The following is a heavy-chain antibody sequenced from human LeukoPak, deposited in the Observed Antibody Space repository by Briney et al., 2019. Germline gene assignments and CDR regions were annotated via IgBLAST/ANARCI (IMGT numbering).Heavy chain of an antibody. Sequence: GGSLRLSCAASGFTFSSYWMHWVRRAPGKGLVWVSRIDSDGSSTSYADSVKGRFTISRDNAKNTLYLQMNSLRAEDTAVYYCASPGGNYALLGFGYWGQGTLVTLSS. CDR1: GFTFSSYW. CDR3: ASPGGNYALLGFGY. CDR2: IDSDGSST. D-gene: IGHD4-11*01. J-gene: IGHJ4*02. V-gene: IGHV3-74*01.